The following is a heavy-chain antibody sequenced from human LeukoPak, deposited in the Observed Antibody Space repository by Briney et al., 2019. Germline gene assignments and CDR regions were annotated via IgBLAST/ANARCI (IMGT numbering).Heavy chain of an antibody. CDR3: ARDRGVYGDDY. Sequence: GGSLRLSCAASGFTFSNAWMSWVRQAPGKGLEWVSYISSSSSTIYYADSVKGRFTISRDNAKNSLYLQMNSLRAEDTAVYYCARDRGVYGDDYWGQGTLVTVSS. CDR1: GFTFSNAW. D-gene: IGHD4-17*01. V-gene: IGHV3-48*01. CDR2: ISSSSSTI. J-gene: IGHJ4*02.